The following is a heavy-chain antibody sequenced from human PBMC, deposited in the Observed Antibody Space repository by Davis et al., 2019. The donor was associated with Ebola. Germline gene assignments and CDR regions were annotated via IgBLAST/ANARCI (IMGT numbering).Heavy chain of an antibody. CDR1: GGTFSSYA. V-gene: IGHV1-3*01. D-gene: IGHD6-6*01. CDR3: ARGYSSSYLFDY. J-gene: IGHJ4*02. CDR2: INAGNGNT. Sequence: AASVKVSCKASGGTFSSYAISWVRQAPGQRLEWMGWINAGNGNTKYSQKFQGRVTITRDTSASTAYMELSSLRSEDTAVYYCARGYSSSYLFDYWGQGTLVTVSS.